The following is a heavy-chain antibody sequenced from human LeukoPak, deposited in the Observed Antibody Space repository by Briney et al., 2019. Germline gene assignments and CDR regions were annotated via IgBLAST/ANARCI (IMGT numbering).Heavy chain of an antibody. D-gene: IGHD3-9*01. CDR2: IYTSGST. V-gene: IGHV4-4*09. J-gene: IGHJ5*02. CDR3: ARQYTIRYFDWLLDP. CDR1: GGSISSYY. Sequence: TSETLSLTCTVSGGSISSYYWSWIRQPPGKGLEWIGYIYTSGSTNYNPSLKSRVTISVDTSKNQFSLKLSSVTAADTAVYYCARQYTIRYFDWLLDPWGQGTLVTVSS.